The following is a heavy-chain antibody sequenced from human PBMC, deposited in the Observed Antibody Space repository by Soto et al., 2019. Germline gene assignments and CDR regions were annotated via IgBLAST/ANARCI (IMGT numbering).Heavy chain of an antibody. V-gene: IGHV3-23*01. CDR2: ISGSGGST. J-gene: IGHJ6*02. CDR1: GFTFSSYA. Sequence: GSLRLSCAASGFTFSSYAMSWVRQAPGKGLEWVSAISGSGGSTYYADSVKGRFTISRDNSKNTLYLQMNSLRAEDTAVYYCAIRVVPAAIRFYYYGMDVWGQGTTVTVSS. CDR3: AIRVVPAAIRFYYYGMDV. D-gene: IGHD2-2*02.